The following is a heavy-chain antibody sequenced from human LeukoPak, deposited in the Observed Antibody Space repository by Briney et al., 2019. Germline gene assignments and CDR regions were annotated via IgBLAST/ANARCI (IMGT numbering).Heavy chain of an antibody. D-gene: IGHD1-26*01. J-gene: IGHJ4*02. CDR1: GFTFSSYS. V-gene: IGHV3-21*01. Sequence: GGSLRLSCAASGFTFSSYSMNWVRQAPGKGLEWVSSISSSSSYIYYADSVKGRFTISRDNAKNSLYLQMNSLRAEDTAVYYCARGEESGSYPFDYWGQGTLVTVSS. CDR3: ARGEESGSYPFDY. CDR2: ISSSSSYI.